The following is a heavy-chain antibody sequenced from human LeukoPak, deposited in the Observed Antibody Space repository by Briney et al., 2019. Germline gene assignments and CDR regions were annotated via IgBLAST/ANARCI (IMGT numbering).Heavy chain of an antibody. V-gene: IGHV5-51*01. J-gene: IGHJ1*01. CDR3: GRRSRSGYSNN. CDR2: FYPGDSDS. CDR1: GYSFSSEW. D-gene: IGHD3-3*01. Sequence: GESLKISCKASGYSFSSEWIGWVRQMPGKGLEWMGIFYPGDSDSRYNPSFQGQVTMSADKSITTAYLQWSSLKASDTAMYYCGRRSRSGYSNNWGQGALGTVSS.